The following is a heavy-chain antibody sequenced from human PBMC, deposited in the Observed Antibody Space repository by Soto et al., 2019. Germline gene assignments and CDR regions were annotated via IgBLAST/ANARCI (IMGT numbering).Heavy chain of an antibody. V-gene: IGHV4-31*03. CDR1: GGSISSGDYY. D-gene: IGHD6-13*01. J-gene: IGHJ4*02. Sequence: PSETLSLTCIVSGGSISSGDYYWSWIRQHPGKGLEWIGYIYYSGSAYYNPSLKSRVSMSVDTSKNQFSLKLSSVTAADTAIYFCARDASSNWHRFDYWGQGTLVTVSS. CDR3: ARDASSNWHRFDY. CDR2: IYYSGSA.